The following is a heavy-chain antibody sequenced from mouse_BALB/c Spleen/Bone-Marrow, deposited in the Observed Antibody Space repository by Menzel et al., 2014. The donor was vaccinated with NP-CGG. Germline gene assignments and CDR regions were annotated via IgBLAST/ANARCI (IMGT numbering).Heavy chain of an antibody. V-gene: IGHV7-3*02. J-gene: IGHJ1*01. CDR1: GFTFTDYY. CDR3: ARDENVGIYWYFDV. CDR2: IRNKAKGYTT. Sequence: EVMLVESGGGSVQPGGSLRLSCATSGFTFTDYYMSWVRQPPGKALKWLGFIRNKAKGYTTEYSASVKGRFTIYRDNSQRILYLQMNTLRAEDSATYYCARDENVGIYWYFDVWGAGTTVIVSS.